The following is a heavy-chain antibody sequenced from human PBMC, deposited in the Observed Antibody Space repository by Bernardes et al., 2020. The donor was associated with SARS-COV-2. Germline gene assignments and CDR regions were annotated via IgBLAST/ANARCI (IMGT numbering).Heavy chain of an antibody. CDR3: ARHAPTTIFGVVIIANMDV. J-gene: IGHJ6*02. Sequence: SETLSLTCTVSGGSISSYYWSWIRQPPGKGLEWIGYIYYSGSTNYNPSLKSRVTISVDTSKNQFSLKLSSVTAADTAVYYCARHAPTTIFGVVIIANMDVWGQGTTVTVYS. CDR2: IYYSGST. D-gene: IGHD3-3*01. V-gene: IGHV4-59*08. CDR1: GGSISSYY.